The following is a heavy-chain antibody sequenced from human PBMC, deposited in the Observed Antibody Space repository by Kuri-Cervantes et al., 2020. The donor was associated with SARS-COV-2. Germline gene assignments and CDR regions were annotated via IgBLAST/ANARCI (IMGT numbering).Heavy chain of an antibody. D-gene: IGHD6-19*01. Sequence: ASVKVSCKVSGYTLTELSMHWVRQAPGKGLEWMGGFDPEDGETIYAQKFQGRVTITRDTSASTAYMELSSLRSEDTAVYYCARSRSIAVAGTFWFDPWGQGTLVTVSS. J-gene: IGHJ5*02. V-gene: IGHV1-24*01. CDR2: FDPEDGET. CDR3: ARSRSIAVAGTFWFDP. CDR1: GYTLTELS.